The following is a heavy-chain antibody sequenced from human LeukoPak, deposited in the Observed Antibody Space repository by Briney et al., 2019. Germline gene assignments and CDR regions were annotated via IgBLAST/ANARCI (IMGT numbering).Heavy chain of an antibody. CDR2: ISSSSSYI. V-gene: IGHV3-21*01. D-gene: IGHD3-10*01. Sequence: KTGGSLRLSCAASGFTFSSYSMNWVRQAPGKGLEWVSSISSSSSYIYYADSVKGRFTISRDNAKNSLYLQMNSLRAEDTAVYCCARSGITMVRGAFMDVWGKGTTVTVSS. J-gene: IGHJ6*03. CDR3: ARSGITMVRGAFMDV. CDR1: GFTFSSYS.